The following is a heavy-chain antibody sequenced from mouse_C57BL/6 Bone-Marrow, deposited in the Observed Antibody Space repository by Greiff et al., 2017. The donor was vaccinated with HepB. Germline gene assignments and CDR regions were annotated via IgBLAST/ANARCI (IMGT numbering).Heavy chain of an antibody. CDR1: GYTFTSYW. V-gene: IGHV1-69*01. CDR2: IDPSDSYT. CDR3: ARGDDEANSDY. D-gene: IGHD3-2*02. J-gene: IGHJ2*01. Sequence: LQPGAELVMPGASVKLSCKASGYTFTSYWMHWVKQRPGQGLEWIGEIDPSDSYTNYNQKFKGKSTFTVDKSSSTAYMQLSSLTSEDSAVYYCARGDDEANSDYWGQGTTLTVSS.